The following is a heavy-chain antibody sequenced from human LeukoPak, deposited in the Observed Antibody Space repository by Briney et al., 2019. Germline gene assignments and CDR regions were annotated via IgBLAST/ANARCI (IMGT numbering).Heavy chain of an antibody. V-gene: IGHV3-23*01. Sequence: PGGSLRLSCAASGFTFSNFAMSWVRQAAEKGLEWVSTVSGSGDNTYYADPVKGRFTISRDNFKNTLYLQMNSLRADDTAVYFCAQKPATYGMDVWGQGTTVTVSS. CDR2: VSGSGDNT. J-gene: IGHJ6*02. CDR3: AQKPATYGMDV. D-gene: IGHD1-26*01. CDR1: GFTFSNFA.